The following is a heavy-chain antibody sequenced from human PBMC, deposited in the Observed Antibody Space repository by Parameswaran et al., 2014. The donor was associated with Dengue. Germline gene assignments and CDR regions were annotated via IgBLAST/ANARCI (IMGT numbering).Heavy chain of an antibody. V-gene: IGHV3-23*01. D-gene: IGHD3-10*01. J-gene: IGHJ4*02. CDR1: GFTFSSYA. CDR3: AKDLGITMVRGVIPRGYFDY. CDR2: ISGSGGST. Sequence: QAGGPWRLSCAASGFTFSSYAMSWVRQAPGKGLEWVSAISGSGGSTYYADSVKGRFTISRDNSKNTLYLQMNSLRAEDTAVYYCAKDLGITMVRGVIPRGYFDYWGQGTLVTVSS.